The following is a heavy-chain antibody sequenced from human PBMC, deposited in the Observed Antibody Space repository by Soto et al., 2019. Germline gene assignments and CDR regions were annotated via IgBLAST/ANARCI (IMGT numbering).Heavy chain of an antibody. D-gene: IGHD6-6*01. CDR3: ARGRIAARPFFDY. Sequence: LRETLSLTCTVSGGSISSYYWSWIRQPPGKGLEWIGYIYYSGSTNYNPSLKSRVTISVDTSKNQFSLKLSSVTAADTAVYYCARGRIAARPFFDYWGQGTLVTVSS. V-gene: IGHV4-59*01. CDR1: GGSISSYY. CDR2: IYYSGST. J-gene: IGHJ4*02.